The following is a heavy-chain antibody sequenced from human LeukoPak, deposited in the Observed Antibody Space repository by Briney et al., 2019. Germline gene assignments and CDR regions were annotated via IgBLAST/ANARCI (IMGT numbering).Heavy chain of an antibody. D-gene: IGHD1-1*01. V-gene: IGHV4-59*01. Sequence: SETLSLTCTVSGGSISSYYWSWIRQSPGKGLEWIGYIYHSGSTNYNPSLKSRVTISVDTSKNQFSLKLSSVTAADTAVYYCASTTPDRYFDYWGQGTLVTVSS. CDR3: ASTTPDRYFDY. J-gene: IGHJ4*02. CDR1: GGSISSYY. CDR2: IYHSGST.